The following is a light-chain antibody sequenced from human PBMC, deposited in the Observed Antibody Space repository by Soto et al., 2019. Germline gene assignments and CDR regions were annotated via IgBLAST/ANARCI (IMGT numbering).Light chain of an antibody. CDR1: SSDVGGYNY. CDR3: SSYTSSSPYV. Sequence: QSALTQPASVSGSPGQSITISCTGTSSDVGGYNYVSWYQQHPGKAPKLMIYDVSNRPSGVSNRFSGSKSCNTASLTISGLQAEYEADYYCSSYTSSSPYVFGTGTKLTVL. V-gene: IGLV2-14*01. J-gene: IGLJ1*01. CDR2: DVS.